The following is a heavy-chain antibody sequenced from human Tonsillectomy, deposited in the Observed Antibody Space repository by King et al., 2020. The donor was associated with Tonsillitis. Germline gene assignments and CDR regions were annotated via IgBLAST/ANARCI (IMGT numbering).Heavy chain of an antibody. V-gene: IGHV4-31*03. CDR1: GGSISGGGYY. Sequence: QLQESGPGLVKPSQTLSLTCTVSGGSISGGGYYWSWIRQHPGKGLEWIGNIYYSGSTYYNPSLKSRVTISVDTSKNQFSLKLSSVTAADTAVYYCAGVALYSSSWHFDYWGQGTLVTVSS. D-gene: IGHD6-13*01. J-gene: IGHJ4*02. CDR2: IYYSGST. CDR3: AGVALYSSSWHFDY.